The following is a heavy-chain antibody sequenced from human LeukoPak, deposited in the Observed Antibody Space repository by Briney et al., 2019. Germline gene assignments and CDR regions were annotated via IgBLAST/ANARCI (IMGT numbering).Heavy chain of an antibody. Sequence: GGSLRLSCAASGFTFSSYGMHWVRQAPGKGLEWVAVISYDGSNKYYADSVKGRFTISRDNSKNTLYLQMGSLRAEDMAVYYCARDYYYDSSGLTPLFQHWGQGTLVTVSS. CDR3: ARDYYYDSSGLTPLFQH. CDR1: GFTFSSYG. D-gene: IGHD3-22*01. CDR2: ISYDGSNK. V-gene: IGHV3-30*03. J-gene: IGHJ1*01.